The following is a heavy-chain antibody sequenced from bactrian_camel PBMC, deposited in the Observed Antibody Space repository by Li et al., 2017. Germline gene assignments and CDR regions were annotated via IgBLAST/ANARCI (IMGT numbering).Heavy chain of an antibody. CDR1: GNTYTSSC. J-gene: IGHJ4*01. Sequence: HVQLVESGGGSVQAGGSLRLSCSASGNTYTSSCMGWFRQAPGKEREGVASIDYSGSITYADSVKGRFTTSKNNTKNTLYLEMNSLKPEDTAMYYCAAKTTGFKCSSRLFTLQVQPTYWGQGTQVTVS. V-gene: IGHV3S53*01. D-gene: IGHD1*01. CDR3: AAKTTGFKCSSRLFTLQVQPTY. CDR2: IDYSGSI.